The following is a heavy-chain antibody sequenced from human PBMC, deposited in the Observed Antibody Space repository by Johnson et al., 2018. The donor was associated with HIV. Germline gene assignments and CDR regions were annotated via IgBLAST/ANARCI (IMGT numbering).Heavy chain of an antibody. CDR2: INSDGSST. CDR1: GFTFSSYW. Sequence: EVQLMESGGGLVQPGGSLRLSCAASGFTFSSYWMHWVRQAPGKGLVWVSRINSDGSSTSYADSVKGRFTISRDNAKNTLYLQMNSLRAEDTAVYYCARDPGDYDYVWGSYRYTENAFDIWGQGTMVTVSS. J-gene: IGHJ3*02. V-gene: IGHV3-74*01. D-gene: IGHD3-16*02. CDR3: ARDPGDYDYVWGSYRYTENAFDI.